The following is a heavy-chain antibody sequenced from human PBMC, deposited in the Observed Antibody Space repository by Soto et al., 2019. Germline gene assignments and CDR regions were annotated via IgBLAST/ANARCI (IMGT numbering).Heavy chain of an antibody. CDR1: ESIFRGSG. CDR2: ISSGSTNI. D-gene: IGHD1-1*01. V-gene: IGHV3-48*04. J-gene: IGHJ4*02. Sequence: PGGSLRLSCAAPESIFRGSGMPWVRQAPGKGLEWISYISSGSTNIFYADSVKGRFTVSRDNAKNSVYLQMDSLRAEDTAVYYCARDRNAAGSDYWGQGTLVTVSS. CDR3: ARDRNAAGSDY.